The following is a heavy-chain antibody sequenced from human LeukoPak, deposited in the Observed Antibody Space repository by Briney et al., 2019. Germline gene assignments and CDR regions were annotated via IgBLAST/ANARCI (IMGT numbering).Heavy chain of an antibody. CDR3: AREVAATLIDY. CDR2: ISAYNGNT. CDR1: GYTFTSYG. D-gene: IGHD2-15*01. J-gene: IGHJ4*02. V-gene: IGHV1-18*01. Sequence: GASVKVSCKASGYTFTSYGISWVRQAPGHGLEWMGWISAYNGNTNYAQKLQGRVTMITDTSTSTAYMELRSLKSDDTAVYYCAREVAATLIDYWGQGTLVTVSS.